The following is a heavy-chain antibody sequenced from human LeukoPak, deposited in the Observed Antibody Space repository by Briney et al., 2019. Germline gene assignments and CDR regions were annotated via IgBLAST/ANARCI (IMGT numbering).Heavy chain of an antibody. Sequence: PSETLPLTCTVSGGSISSYYWSWIRQPAGKGLEWIGRIYTSGSTNYNPSLKSRVTMSVDTSKNQFSRKLSSVTAADTAVYYCARGLVVPAAFDYWGQGTLVTVSS. CDR1: GGSISSYY. V-gene: IGHV4-4*07. CDR3: ARGLVVPAAFDY. CDR2: IYTSGST. J-gene: IGHJ4*02. D-gene: IGHD2-2*01.